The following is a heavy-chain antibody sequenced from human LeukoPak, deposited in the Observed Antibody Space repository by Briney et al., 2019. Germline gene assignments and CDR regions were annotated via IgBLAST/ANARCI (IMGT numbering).Heavy chain of an antibody. D-gene: IGHD1-26*01. CDR3: ARGKWGFQYYFDY. CDR2: IYYSGST. CDR1: GGSISSYY. J-gene: IGHJ4*02. V-gene: IGHV4-59*12. Sequence: PSETLSLTCTVSGGSISSYYWSWIRQPPGKGLEWIGYIYYSGSTNYNPSLKSRVTISVDTSKNQFSLKLSSVTAADTAVYYCARGKWGFQYYFDYWGQGTLVTVSS.